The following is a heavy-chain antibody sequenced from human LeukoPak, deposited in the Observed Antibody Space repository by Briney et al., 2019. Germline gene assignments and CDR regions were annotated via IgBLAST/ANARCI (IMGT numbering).Heavy chain of an antibody. CDR1: GFTFSSYG. CDR3: AKDGITMVRGRDPRRYYMDV. J-gene: IGHJ6*03. Sequence: PGGSLRLSCAASGFTFSSYGMSWVRQAPGKGLEWVSAISGSGGSTYYVDSVKGRFTISRDNSKNTLYLQMNSLRAEDTAVYYCAKDGITMVRGRDPRRYYMDVWGKGTTVTISS. D-gene: IGHD3-10*01. V-gene: IGHV3-23*01. CDR2: ISGSGGST.